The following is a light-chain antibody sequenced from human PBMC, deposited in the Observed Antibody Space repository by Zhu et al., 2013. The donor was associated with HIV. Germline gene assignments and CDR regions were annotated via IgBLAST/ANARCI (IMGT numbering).Light chain of an antibody. J-gene: IGLJ3*02. V-gene: IGLV1-51*01. CDR3: AAWDDSLSGPV. CDR2: DND. Sequence: QSVLTQPPSVSAAPGQKVTISCSGSSSNIGSNYVSWYQQLPGTAPKLLIYDNDKRPSGIPDRFSGSKSGTSASLAISGLRSEDEADYYCAAWDDSLSGPVFGGGTKLTVL. CDR1: SSNIGSNY.